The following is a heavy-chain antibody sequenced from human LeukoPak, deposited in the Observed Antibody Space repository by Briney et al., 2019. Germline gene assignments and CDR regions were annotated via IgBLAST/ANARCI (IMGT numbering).Heavy chain of an antibody. V-gene: IGHV4-59*08. J-gene: IGHJ4*02. CDR3: AGHHPRNTVDF. D-gene: IGHD2/OR15-2a*01. Sequence: PSETLSLTCTVSGGSISSYYWSWIRQPPGKGLEWIAYISDIGSINYNPSLKSRVTISLDTSKNQFSLKLSSVTAADTAVYYCAGHHPRNTVDFWGQGTLVTVAS. CDR1: GGSISSYY. CDR2: ISDIGSI.